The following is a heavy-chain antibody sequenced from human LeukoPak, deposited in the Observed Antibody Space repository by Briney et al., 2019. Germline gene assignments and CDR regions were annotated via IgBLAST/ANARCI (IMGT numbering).Heavy chain of an antibody. V-gene: IGHV3-48*03. CDR1: GFTFSSYE. Sequence: GGSLRLSCAASGFTFSSYEMNWVRQAPGKGLEWVSYISSSGSTIYYADSVKGRFTISRDNAKNSLYLQMNSLRAEDTAVYYCAREVSVAATGWFDPWGQGTLVTVSS. CDR2: ISSSGSTI. CDR3: AREVSVAATGWFDP. J-gene: IGHJ5*02. D-gene: IGHD6-19*01.